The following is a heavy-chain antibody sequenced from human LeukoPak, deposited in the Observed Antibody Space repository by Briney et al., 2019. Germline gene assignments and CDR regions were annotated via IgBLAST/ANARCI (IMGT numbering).Heavy chain of an antibody. D-gene: IGHD1-7*01. J-gene: IGHJ4*02. CDR3: ARVPPAGTTVDY. Sequence: SETLSLTCTVSGGSISSGGYYWRWVRQHPGKGLEWIGYIYYSGSTYHNPSLKSRVTISVDTAKNQFSLKLSSVTAADTAVYYCARVPPAGTTVDYWGQGTLVTVSS. V-gene: IGHV4-31*03. CDR1: GGSISSGGYY. CDR2: IYYSGST.